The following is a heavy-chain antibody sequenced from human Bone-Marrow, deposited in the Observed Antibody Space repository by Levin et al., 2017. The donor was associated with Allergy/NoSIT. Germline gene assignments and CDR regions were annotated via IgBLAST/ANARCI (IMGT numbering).Heavy chain of an antibody. CDR3: ARGRKRVDY. CDR2: INHSGST. Sequence: SQTLSLTCAVYGGSFSGYYWSWIRQPPGKGLEWIGEINHSGSTNYNPSLKSRVTISVDTSKNQFSLKLSSVTAADTAVYYCARGRKRVDYWGQGTLVTVSS. CDR1: GGSFSGYY. V-gene: IGHV4-34*01. J-gene: IGHJ4*02.